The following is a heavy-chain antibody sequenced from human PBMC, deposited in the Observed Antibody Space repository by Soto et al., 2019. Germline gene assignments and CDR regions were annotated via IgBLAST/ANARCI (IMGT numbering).Heavy chain of an antibody. V-gene: IGHV1-3*01. D-gene: IGHD6-19*01. J-gene: IGHJ4*02. Sequence: ASVKVSCKASGYTFTGYAMHWVRQAPGQRLEWMGWINAGNGNTKYSQKFQGRVTITRDTSASTVYMELSSLRSEDTAVFYCARAVAVPADFDYWGQGTLVTVSS. CDR1: GYTFTGYA. CDR3: ARAVAVPADFDY. CDR2: INAGNGNT.